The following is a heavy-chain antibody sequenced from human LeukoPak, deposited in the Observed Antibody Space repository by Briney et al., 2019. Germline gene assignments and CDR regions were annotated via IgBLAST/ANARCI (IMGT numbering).Heavy chain of an antibody. CDR2: ISSSSSYI. CDR3: ARAREDSSGYFPFDY. Sequence: NPGGPLRLSCAASGFTFSSYSMNWVRQAPGKGLEWVSSISSSSSYIYYADSVKGRFTISRDNAKNSLYLQMNSLRAEDTAVYYCARAREDSSGYFPFDYWGQGTLVTVSS. D-gene: IGHD3-22*01. J-gene: IGHJ4*02. V-gene: IGHV3-21*01. CDR1: GFTFSSYS.